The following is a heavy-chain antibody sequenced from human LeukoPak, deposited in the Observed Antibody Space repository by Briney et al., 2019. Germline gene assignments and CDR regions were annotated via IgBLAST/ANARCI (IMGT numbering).Heavy chain of an antibody. CDR3: ARELLNSGGHDY. CDR1: GFTFSSYG. V-gene: IGHV3-30*03. D-gene: IGHD3-10*01. Sequence: PGGSLRLSCAASGFTFSSYGIHWVRQAPGKGLEWVSVISYDGSNKYYADSVKGRFTISRDSSKNTLYLQTNSLRAEDTAVYYCARELLNSGGHDYWGQGTLVTVSS. CDR2: ISYDGSNK. J-gene: IGHJ4*02.